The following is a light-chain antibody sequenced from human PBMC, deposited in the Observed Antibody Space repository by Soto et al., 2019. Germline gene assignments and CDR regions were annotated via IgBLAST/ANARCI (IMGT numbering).Light chain of an antibody. CDR3: QQLFMYPPT. J-gene: IGKJ3*01. CDR2: DAS. CDR1: QTVNTW. Sequence: DIQMTQSPSTLSASVGDRVTITCRASQTVNTWLAWYQQKPGKAPKVLIFDASSLKTGVPSRFSGSGSGTEFTLTVSSLQPEDLATYYCQQLFMYPPTFGPGTKVDIK. V-gene: IGKV1-5*01.